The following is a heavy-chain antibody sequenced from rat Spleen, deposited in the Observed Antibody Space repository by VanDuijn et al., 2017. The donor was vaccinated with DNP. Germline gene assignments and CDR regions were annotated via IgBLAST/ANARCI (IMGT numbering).Heavy chain of an antibody. V-gene: IGHV2-19*01. CDR3: ARLVGFGPAY. Sequence: QVQLKESGPGLVQPSQTLSLTCTVSGFSLTDYSVHWVRQPPGKGLEWLGRIRSGGNTDYNSALKSRLSISRDTSKSQVFLKMNSLQTEDTAMYFCARLVGFGPAYWGQGTLVTVSS. CDR2: IRSGGNT. CDR1: GFSLTDYS. J-gene: IGHJ3*01. D-gene: IGHD1-12*02.